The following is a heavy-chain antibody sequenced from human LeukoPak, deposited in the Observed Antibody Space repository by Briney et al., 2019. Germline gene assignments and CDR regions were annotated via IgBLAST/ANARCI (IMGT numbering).Heavy chain of an antibody. CDR1: GGSITGSY. V-gene: IGHV4-59*01. Sequence: SEILSLTCTVSGGSITGSYWSWIRQPPGKGLEWIGYVYSSGSTDYNPPLKSRVTISVDTSKNQFSLKLSSVTAADTAVYFCARGGWSLDFWGRGTLVAVSS. CDR3: ARGGWSLDF. CDR2: VYSSGST. J-gene: IGHJ2*01.